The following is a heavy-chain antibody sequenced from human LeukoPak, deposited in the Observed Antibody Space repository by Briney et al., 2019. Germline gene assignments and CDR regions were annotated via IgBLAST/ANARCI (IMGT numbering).Heavy chain of an antibody. V-gene: IGHV3-7*01. D-gene: IGHD2-2*01. J-gene: IGHJ4*02. Sequence: GGSLRLSCSASGFTFTNYWMSWVRQAPGKGLEWVANIKQDESEKYYVDSVKGRFTISRDNAKSSLYPQMNSLRAEDTAVYYCARALDSSSSRYQAFEEWGQGTLVTVSS. CDR2: IKQDESEK. CDR1: GFTFTNYW. CDR3: ARALDSSSSRYQAFEE.